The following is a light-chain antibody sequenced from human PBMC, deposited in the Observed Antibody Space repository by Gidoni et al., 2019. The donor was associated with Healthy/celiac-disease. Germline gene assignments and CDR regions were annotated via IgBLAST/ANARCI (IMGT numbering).Light chain of an antibody. CDR1: QDISNY. CDR3: QQYDNLALT. V-gene: IGKV1-33*01. Sequence: DIQMTQSPSSLSASVGDRATITCQASQDISNYLNWYQQKPGKAPKLLIYDASNLETGAPSRFSGSGSGTDFTFTISSLQPEDIATYYCQQYDNLALTFGGGTKVEIK. CDR2: DAS. J-gene: IGKJ4*01.